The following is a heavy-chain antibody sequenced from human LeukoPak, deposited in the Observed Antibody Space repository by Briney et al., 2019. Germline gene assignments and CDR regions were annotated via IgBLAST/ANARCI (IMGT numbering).Heavy chain of an antibody. J-gene: IGHJ4*02. CDR3: AKEDDFWSGHSGY. V-gene: IGHV3-33*06. Sequence: GGSLRLSCAASGFTFSSYGMHWVRQAPGKGLEWVAVIWYDGSNKYYADSVKGRFTISRDNSKNTLYLQMNSLRAEDTAVYYCAKEDDFWSGHSGYWGQGTLVTVSS. CDR2: IWYDGSNK. CDR1: GFTFSSYG. D-gene: IGHD3-3*01.